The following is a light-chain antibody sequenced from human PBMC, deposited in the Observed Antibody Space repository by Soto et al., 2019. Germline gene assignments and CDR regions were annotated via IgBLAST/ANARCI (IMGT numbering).Light chain of an antibody. CDR1: QSISSW. V-gene: IGKV1-5*01. CDR3: QSYNSYWYT. Sequence: DIQMTQSPSTLSASVGDRVTITCRAIQSISSWLAWYQQKPRKAPKLLIYDASSFASGVPTRFSGSGSGTEFTRTISKQHPDDFSIYHCQSYNSYWYTFGQAKKLESK. J-gene: IGKJ2*01. CDR2: DAS.